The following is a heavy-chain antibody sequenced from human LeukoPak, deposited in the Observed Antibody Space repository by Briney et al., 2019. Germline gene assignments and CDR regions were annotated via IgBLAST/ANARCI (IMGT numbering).Heavy chain of an antibody. CDR1: GGSVSSTTSY. V-gene: IGHV4-39*01. CDR3: ARYVVYGSGKYYFDY. Sequence: SETLSLTCTVSGGSVSSTTSYWSWIRQPPGKGLEWIASINYSGSTYYNPSLKSRVTISVDTSENQFSLKLSSVTAADTAVYYCARYVVYGSGKYYFDYWGQGTLVTVSS. D-gene: IGHD3-10*01. J-gene: IGHJ4*02. CDR2: INYSGST.